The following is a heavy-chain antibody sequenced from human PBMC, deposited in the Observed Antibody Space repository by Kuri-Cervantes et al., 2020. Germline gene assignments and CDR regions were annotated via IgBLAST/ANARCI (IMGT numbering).Heavy chain of an antibody. V-gene: IGHV1-2*04. D-gene: IGHD6-13*01. J-gene: IGHJ6*02. CDR1: GYTFTGYY. CDR3: ARGLYSSSWSTPYYHYGMDV. CDR2: INPNSGGT. Sequence: ASVKVSCKASGYTFTGYYMHWVRQAPGQGLEWMGWINPNSGGTNYAQKFQGWVTMTRDTSISTAYMELSRLRSDDTAVYYCARGLYSSSWSTPYYHYGMDVWGQGTTVTVSS.